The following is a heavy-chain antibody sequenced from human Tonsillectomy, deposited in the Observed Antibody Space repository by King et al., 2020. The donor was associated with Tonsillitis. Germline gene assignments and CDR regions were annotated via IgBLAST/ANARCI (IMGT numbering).Heavy chain of an antibody. CDR2: IYYSGRT. D-gene: IGHD6-13*01. CDR3: ATVTGYSSSWTFDY. Sequence: QLQESGPGLVKPSETLSLTCTVSGGSISSSNYYWGWIRQPPGKGLEWIGSIYYSGRTYYNPSLKSRVTISVDTSKNQFSLKLSSVTAADTAVYYCATVTGYSSSWTFDYWGQGTLVTVSS. CDR1: GGSISSSNYY. J-gene: IGHJ4*02. V-gene: IGHV4-39*07.